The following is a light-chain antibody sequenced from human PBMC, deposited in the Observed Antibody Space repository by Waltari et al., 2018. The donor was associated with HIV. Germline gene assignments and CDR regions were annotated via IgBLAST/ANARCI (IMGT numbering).Light chain of an antibody. Sequence: QSVLIQPPSPSGTPGQSVTISCSGSNSNIGSNYVYWYQQLPGTAPKLLIYRNDQRPSWVPDRFSGSKSGTSASLAISGLRSEDEADDYCAAWDDSLSGPVFGGGTKVTVL. CDR3: AAWDDSLSGPV. CDR1: NSNIGSNY. V-gene: IGLV1-47*01. J-gene: IGLJ2*01. CDR2: RND.